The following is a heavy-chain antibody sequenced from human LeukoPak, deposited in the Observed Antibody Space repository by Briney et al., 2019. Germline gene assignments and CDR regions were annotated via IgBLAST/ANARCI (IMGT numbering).Heavy chain of an antibody. Sequence: ASVRVSCKSSGFPFTGHYMHWVRQAPGQGLEWIGYINPTRGDTYYSEKFRGRVTMTRDTSIRTAYMELNRLSSDDTAVYFCARDHTYYYDSSSYVDDALDIWGQGTMVTVFS. J-gene: IGHJ3*02. CDR1: GFPFTGHY. CDR3: ARDHTYYYDSSSYVDDALDI. CDR2: INPTRGDT. V-gene: IGHV1-2*02. D-gene: IGHD3-22*01.